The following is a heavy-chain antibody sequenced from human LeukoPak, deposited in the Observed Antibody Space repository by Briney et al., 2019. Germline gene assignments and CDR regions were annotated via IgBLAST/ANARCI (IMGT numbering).Heavy chain of an antibody. J-gene: IGHJ4*02. CDR3: AKRPIEAVGSEYYDD. CDR2: ISDSGADT. V-gene: IGHV3-23*01. CDR1: GFTFGNHA. Sequence: PGGSLRLSCAASGFTFGNHAMSWVRQAPGKGLDWVSVISDSGADTYYADSVKGRFTVSRDNSKNTLYLQMNSLRAEDTAVYYCAKRPIEAVGSEYYDDRGQGTLVTVSS. D-gene: IGHD6-13*01.